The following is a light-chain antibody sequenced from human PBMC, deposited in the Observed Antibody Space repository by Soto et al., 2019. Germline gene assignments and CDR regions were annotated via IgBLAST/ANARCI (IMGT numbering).Light chain of an antibody. CDR2: EVS. CDR1: SGDVGGYYY. J-gene: IGLJ1*01. V-gene: IGLV2-14*01. CDR3: SSYTSGGTI. Sequence: QSVLTQPAFVSGSPGQSITISCTGTSGDVGGYYYVSWYQQLPGKAPKLMISEVSNRPSGVSNRFSGSKSGNTASLTISGLQAEDEADYYCSSYTSGGTIFGTGTMVTVL.